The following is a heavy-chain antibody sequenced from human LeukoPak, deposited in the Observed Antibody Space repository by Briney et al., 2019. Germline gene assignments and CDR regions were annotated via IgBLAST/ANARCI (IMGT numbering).Heavy chain of an antibody. CDR2: IKQDGSEK. Sequence: GGSLRLSCAASGFTFSSYWMSWVRQAPGKGLEWVANIKQDGSEKYYVDSVKGRFTISRDNSKNTLYLQMNSLMAEDTAVYYCTRRPVAANPNWFDPWGQGTLVTVSS. D-gene: IGHD6-19*01. CDR1: GFTFSSYW. J-gene: IGHJ5*02. V-gene: IGHV3-7*05. CDR3: TRRPVAANPNWFDP.